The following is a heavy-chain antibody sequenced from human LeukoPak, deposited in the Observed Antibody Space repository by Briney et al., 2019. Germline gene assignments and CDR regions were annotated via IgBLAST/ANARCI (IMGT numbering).Heavy chain of an antibody. CDR3: ARNKGSSTSCQFDY. Sequence: SETLSLTCAVSGYSISSGYYWGWVRQPPGKGLEWIGYIYYSGSTNYNPSLKSRVTMSVDTSKNQFSLKLSSVTAADTAIYYCARNKGSSTSCQFDYWGQGTLVTVSS. CDR2: IYYSGST. CDR1: GYSISSGYY. V-gene: IGHV4-28*01. J-gene: IGHJ4*02. D-gene: IGHD2-2*01.